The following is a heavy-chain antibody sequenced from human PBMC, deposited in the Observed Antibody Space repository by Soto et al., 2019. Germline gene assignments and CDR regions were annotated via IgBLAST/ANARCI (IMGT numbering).Heavy chain of an antibody. V-gene: IGHV3-13*01. CDR3: ARVPPPGYCSGGSCSPWDYYYGMDV. Sequence: GGSLRLSCAASGFTFSSYDMHWVRQATGKGLEWVSAIGTAGDTYYPGSVKGRFTISRENAKNSLYLQMNSLRAEDTAVYYCARVPPPGYCSGGSCSPWDYYYGMDVWGQGTTVTVSS. CDR1: GFTFSSYD. J-gene: IGHJ6*02. D-gene: IGHD2-15*01. CDR2: IGTAGDT.